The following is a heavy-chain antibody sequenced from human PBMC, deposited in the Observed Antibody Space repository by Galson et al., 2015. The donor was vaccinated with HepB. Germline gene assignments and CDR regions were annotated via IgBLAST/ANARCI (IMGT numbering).Heavy chain of an antibody. CDR1: GFNFNDYS. CDR3: ARDLRECALDF. V-gene: IGHV3-11*04. Sequence: SLRLSCAVSGFNFNDYSMSWVRQAPGKGLEWVSYISSTGHIINYADSVNGRFTISRDRDSLYLQMISLRADDSAMYYCARDLRECALDFWGQGTLVAVSS. CDR2: ISSTGHII. J-gene: IGHJ4*02.